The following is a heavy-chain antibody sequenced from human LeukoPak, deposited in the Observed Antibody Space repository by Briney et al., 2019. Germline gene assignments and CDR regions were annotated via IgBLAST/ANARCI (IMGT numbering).Heavy chain of an antibody. Sequence: ASVKVSCKASGYTFTGKFIHWVRQAPGQGLEWMGIINPSGGSTSYAQKFQGRVTMTRDTSTSTVYMELSSLRSEDTAVYYCAREDSSGWYVFDYWGQGTLVTVSS. D-gene: IGHD6-19*01. CDR2: INPSGGST. J-gene: IGHJ4*02. V-gene: IGHV1-46*01. CDR3: AREDSSGWYVFDY. CDR1: GYTFTGKF.